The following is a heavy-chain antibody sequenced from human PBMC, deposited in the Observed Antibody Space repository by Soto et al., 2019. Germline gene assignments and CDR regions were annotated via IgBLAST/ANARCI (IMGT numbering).Heavy chain of an antibody. J-gene: IGHJ3*01. CDR2: IYYSGST. CDR1: GGSISSYY. CDR3: ARVWGGAFDF. V-gene: IGHV4-59*01. Sequence: SETLSLTCTVSGGSISSYYWSWIRQPPGKGLEWIGYIYYSGSTNYNPSLKSRVTISVDTSKNQFSLKLSSVAAADTAVYYCARVWGGAFDFWGQGTMVTVSS. D-gene: IGHD3-10*01.